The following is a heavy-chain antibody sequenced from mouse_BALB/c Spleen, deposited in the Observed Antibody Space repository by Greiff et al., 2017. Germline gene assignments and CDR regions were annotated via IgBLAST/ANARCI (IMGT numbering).Heavy chain of an antibody. J-gene: IGHJ2*01. Sequence: QVQLQQSGPELVKPGASVKMSCKASGYTFTDYVISWVKQRTGQGLEWIGEIYPGSGSTYYNEKFKGKATLTADKSSNTAYMQLSSLTSEDSAVYFCASVTTVVAHFDYWGQGTTLTVSS. CDR2: IYPGSGST. D-gene: IGHD1-1*01. CDR3: ASVTTVVAHFDY. CDR1: GYTFTDYV. V-gene: IGHV1-77*01.